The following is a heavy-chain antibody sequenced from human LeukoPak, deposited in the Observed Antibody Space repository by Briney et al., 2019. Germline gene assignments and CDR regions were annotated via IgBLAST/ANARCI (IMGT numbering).Heavy chain of an antibody. Sequence: PGGSLRLSCAASGFTFSSYEMNWVRQAPRKGLEWASYISSGGSTIYYADSVKGRFTISRDNAKNSLYLQMNSLRAEDTAVYYCARVATIWRYFDYWGQGTLVTVSS. CDR2: ISSGGSTI. J-gene: IGHJ4*02. V-gene: IGHV3-48*03. CDR3: ARVATIWRYFDY. CDR1: GFTFSSYE. D-gene: IGHD5-12*01.